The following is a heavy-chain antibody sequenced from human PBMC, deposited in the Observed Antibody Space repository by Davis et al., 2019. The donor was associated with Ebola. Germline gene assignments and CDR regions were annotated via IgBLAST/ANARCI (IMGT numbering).Heavy chain of an antibody. D-gene: IGHD6-13*01. J-gene: IGHJ4*02. Sequence: GGSLRLSCTASGFTVTNNYMSWVRQAPGKGLEWVSIIYSGGSTYYAESVKGRFTISRHNSKNTVFLQMNSLRAEDTAVYYCAKGPLIIVAAGPFDQWGQGTLVTVSS. V-gene: IGHV3-53*04. CDR2: IYSGGST. CDR3: AKGPLIIVAAGPFDQ. CDR1: GFTVTNNY.